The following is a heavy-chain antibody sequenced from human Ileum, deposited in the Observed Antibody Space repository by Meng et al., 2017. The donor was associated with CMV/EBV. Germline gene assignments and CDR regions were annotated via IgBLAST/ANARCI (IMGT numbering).Heavy chain of an antibody. V-gene: IGHV4-31*02. Sequence: ISSGGYYWTWVRQHPGKGLEWIGCIYYSGSTYYSPSLKSRITMSVDTSKNLFSLKLNSVTAADTALYYCARVGPRYCSGGSCYSFDFWGQGTLVTVSS. CDR1: ISSGGYY. D-gene: IGHD2-15*01. CDR2: IYYSGST. J-gene: IGHJ4*02. CDR3: ARVGPRYCSGGSCYSFDF.